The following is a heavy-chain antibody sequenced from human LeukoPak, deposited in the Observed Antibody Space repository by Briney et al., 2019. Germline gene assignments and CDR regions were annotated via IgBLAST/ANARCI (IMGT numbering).Heavy chain of an antibody. CDR3: ARDSAYSGYDHAFDI. CDR1: GFTFSSYA. CDR2: ISYDGSNK. V-gene: IGHV3-30*04. Sequence: GGSLRLSCAASGFTFSSYAMRWVRQAPGKGLEWVAVISYDGSNKYYADSVKGRFTISRDNSKNTLYLQMNGLRAEDTAVYYCARDSAYSGYDHAFDIWGQGQWSPSLQ. J-gene: IGHJ3*02. D-gene: IGHD5-12*01.